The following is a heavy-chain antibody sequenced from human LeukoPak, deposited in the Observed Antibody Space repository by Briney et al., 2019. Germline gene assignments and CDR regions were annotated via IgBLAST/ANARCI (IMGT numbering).Heavy chain of an antibody. V-gene: IGHV4-34*12. CDR1: GGSFSGYY. CDR2: FIHSGSI. D-gene: IGHD6-19*01. CDR3: ARVEQLQEVVDVFDI. J-gene: IGHJ3*02. Sequence: SETLSLTCGVSGGSFSGYYWSWIRQSPGKGLEWIGEFIHSGSINYNPSLKSRVTISLDTSTNHFSLKLSSVTAADTAVYYCARVEQLQEVVDVFDIWGQGTMVTVSS.